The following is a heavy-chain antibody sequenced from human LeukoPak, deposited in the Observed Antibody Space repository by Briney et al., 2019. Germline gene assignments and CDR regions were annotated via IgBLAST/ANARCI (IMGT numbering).Heavy chain of an antibody. CDR2: ISYSGST. J-gene: IGHJ4*02. V-gene: IGHV4-59*01. CDR1: GGSISPYF. CDR3: ARAPSMILPFYFDY. D-gene: IGHD3-22*01. Sequence: SETLSLTCNVSGGSISPYFWSWIRQPPGKGLEWIGYISYSGSTYYNSSLQSRVTISVDTSKIQLNLNSVTAADTAIYYCARAPSMILPFYFDYWGQGALVTVSS.